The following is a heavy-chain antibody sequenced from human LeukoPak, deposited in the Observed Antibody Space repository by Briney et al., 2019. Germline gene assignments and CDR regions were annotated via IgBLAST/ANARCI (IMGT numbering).Heavy chain of an antibody. CDR3: ARDPPYSSSWYHFDY. Sequence: GGSLRLCCAASGFAFSSYAMHWVRQAPGKGLEWVAVISYDGSNKYYADSVKGRFTISRDNSKNTLYLQMNSLRAEDTAVYYCARDPPYSSSWYHFDYWGQGTLVTVSS. CDR1: GFAFSSYA. D-gene: IGHD6-13*01. V-gene: IGHV3-30-3*01. CDR2: ISYDGSNK. J-gene: IGHJ4*02.